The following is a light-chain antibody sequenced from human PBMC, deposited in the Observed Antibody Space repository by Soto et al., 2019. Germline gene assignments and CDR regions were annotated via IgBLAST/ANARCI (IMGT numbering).Light chain of an antibody. CDR2: EGD. Sequence: QSALTQPASVSGSPGQSITISCTGTSSDVGSYNLVSWYQQHPGKAPKLMIYEGDKRPSGVSNRFSASKSGNTASLTISGFHTEDEADYYCCSYAASRTYVFGTGTKLTVL. J-gene: IGLJ1*01. V-gene: IGLV2-23*01. CDR1: SSDVGSYNL. CDR3: CSYAASRTYV.